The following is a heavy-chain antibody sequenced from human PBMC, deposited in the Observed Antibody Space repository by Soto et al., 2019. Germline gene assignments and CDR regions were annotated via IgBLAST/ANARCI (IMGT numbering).Heavy chain of an antibody. D-gene: IGHD2-15*01. V-gene: IGHV4-39*01. J-gene: IGHJ4*02. CDR3: ARTPDCSGGSCTTPYFDY. CDR2: IYYSGST. CDR1: GGSISSSSYY. Sequence: QLQLQESGPGLVKPSETLSLTCTVSGGSISSSSYYWGWIRQPPGKGLEWIGSIYYSGSTYYNPSLKSRVTISVDTSKNQFSLKLSSGTAADTAVYYCARTPDCSGGSCTTPYFDYWGKGTLVTVSS.